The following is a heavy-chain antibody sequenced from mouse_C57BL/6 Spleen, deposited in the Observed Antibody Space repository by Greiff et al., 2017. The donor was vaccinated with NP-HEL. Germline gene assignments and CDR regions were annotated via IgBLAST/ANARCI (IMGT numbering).Heavy chain of an antibody. CDR1: GFSFNTYA. D-gene: IGHD2-5*01. J-gene: IGHJ4*01. V-gene: IGHV10-1*01. Sequence: EVHLVESGGGLVQPKGSLKLSCAASGFSFNTYAMNWVRQAPGKGLEWVARIRSKSNNYATYYADSVKDRFTISRDDSASMLYLQMNNLKTEDTAMYYCVGRPDYSNFYYAMDYWGQGTSVTVSS. CDR2: IRSKSNNYAT. CDR3: VGRPDYSNFYYAMDY.